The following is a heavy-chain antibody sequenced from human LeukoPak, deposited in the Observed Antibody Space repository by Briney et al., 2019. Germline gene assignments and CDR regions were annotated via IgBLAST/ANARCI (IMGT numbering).Heavy chain of an antibody. CDR3: ARGDHSSSWYFIYYYYYYMDV. Sequence: ASVKVSCKGSGYTFTSYDINWVRQATGQGLEWMGWMHPNSGNTGYAQKFQGRVTMTRNTSISTAYMELSSLRSEDTAVYYCARGDHSSSWYFIYYYYYYMDVWGKGTTVTVSS. J-gene: IGHJ6*03. V-gene: IGHV1-8*02. CDR2: MHPNSGNT. D-gene: IGHD6-13*01. CDR1: GYTFTSYD.